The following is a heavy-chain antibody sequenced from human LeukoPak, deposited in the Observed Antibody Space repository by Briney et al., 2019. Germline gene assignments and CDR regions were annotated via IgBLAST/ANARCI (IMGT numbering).Heavy chain of an antibody. CDR3: ARYYYGSGSSNYYFDY. J-gene: IGHJ4*02. CDR1: GFAFSNYA. CDR2: IIYSGRTT. Sequence: GGSLRLSCVASGFAFSNYAMSWVRQAPGKGLEWVSIIYSGRTTYYADSVKGRFTNSRDNSKNTLYLQMNSLRAEDSAVYYCARYYYGSGSSNYYFDYWGQGTLVTVSS. V-gene: IGHV3-23*01. D-gene: IGHD3-10*01.